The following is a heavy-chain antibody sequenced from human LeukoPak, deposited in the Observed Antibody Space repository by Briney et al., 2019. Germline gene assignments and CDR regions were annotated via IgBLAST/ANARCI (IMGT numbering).Heavy chain of an antibody. J-gene: IGHJ3*02. CDR3: AKDRFTMIVVVTPSAFDI. V-gene: IGHV3-33*06. CDR1: GFTFSRYG. Sequence: GGSLRLSCVASGFTFSRYGMHWVRQAPGKGLEWEAVILLDGSKEFYTDSVKGRFTISRDNSKNTLYLQMNSLRAEDTAVYYCAKDRFTMIVVVTPSAFDIWGQGTMVTVSS. CDR2: ILLDGSKE. D-gene: IGHD3-22*01.